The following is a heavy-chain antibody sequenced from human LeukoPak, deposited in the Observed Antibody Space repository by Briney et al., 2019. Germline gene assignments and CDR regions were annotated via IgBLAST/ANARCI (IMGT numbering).Heavy chain of an antibody. CDR2: ISSSSSTI. J-gene: IGHJ4*02. CDR1: GFTFSSYS. CDR3: AKDAQRGFDYSNSLEH. V-gene: IGHV3-48*01. Sequence: HSGGSLRLSCAASGFTFSSYSMNWVRQAPGKGLECISYISSSSSTIYYADSVKGRFTISRDNFKNTVSLQMNSLRAEDTAVYYCAKDAQRGFDYSNSLEHWGQGSLVTVSS. D-gene: IGHD4-11*01.